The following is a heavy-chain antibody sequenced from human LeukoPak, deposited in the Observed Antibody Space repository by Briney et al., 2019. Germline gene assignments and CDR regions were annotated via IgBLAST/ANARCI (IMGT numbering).Heavy chain of an antibody. D-gene: IGHD3-9*01. CDR1: GFTFDDYA. CDR2: ISWNSGSI. CDR3: AKGTRILDY. J-gene: IGHJ4*02. Sequence: PGRSLRLSCAASGFTFDDYAMHWVRQAPGKGLEWVSGISWNSGSIGYADSVKGRFTISRDNAKNSLYLQMNSLRAEDMALYYCAKGTRILDYWGQGTLVTVSS. V-gene: IGHV3-9*03.